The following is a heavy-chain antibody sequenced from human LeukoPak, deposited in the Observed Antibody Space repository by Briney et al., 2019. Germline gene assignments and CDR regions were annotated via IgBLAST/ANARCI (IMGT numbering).Heavy chain of an antibody. CDR2: INGSGGNT. D-gene: IGHD1-26*01. CDR3: TSPWELPDY. J-gene: IGHJ4*02. V-gene: IGHV3-23*01. Sequence: GGSLRLSCAASGFTFSSYEMNWVRQAPGKGLEWVSDINGSGGNTYYADSVKGRFTISRDNSKNTLYLQMNSLKTEDTAVYYCTSPWELPDYWGQGTLVTVSS. CDR1: GFTFSSYE.